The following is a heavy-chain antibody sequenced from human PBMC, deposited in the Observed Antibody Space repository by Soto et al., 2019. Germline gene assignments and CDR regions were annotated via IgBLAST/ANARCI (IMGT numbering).Heavy chain of an antibody. D-gene: IGHD2-15*01. Sequence: QVQLQQWGAGLLKSSETLSLTCAVHGGSLSGYYWTWIRQPPGKGLEWIGEISHSGSTNYNPSLKSRVTVSVDPSKNQFSLMLTSVNAADTAVYYCARGFCSGGGCYLHFDFWGQGSLVTVSS. CDR1: GGSLSGYY. J-gene: IGHJ4*02. CDR2: ISHSGST. CDR3: ARGFCSGGGCYLHFDF. V-gene: IGHV4-34*01.